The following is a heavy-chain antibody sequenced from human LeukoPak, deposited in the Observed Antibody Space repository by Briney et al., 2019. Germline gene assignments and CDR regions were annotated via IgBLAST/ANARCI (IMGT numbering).Heavy chain of an antibody. CDR1: GYTFNTNW. Sequence: GESLKSSCKGSGYTFNTNWIAWVRQKPGKGLEWMGVIYPDESDVRYNPSFEGLVTISADKSSSAVSLHWSSLRASDSAMYYCARRRGSLYSFDYWGQGTLVTVPS. J-gene: IGHJ4*02. CDR3: ARRRGSLYSFDY. CDR2: IYPDESDV. D-gene: IGHD3-10*02. V-gene: IGHV5-51*01.